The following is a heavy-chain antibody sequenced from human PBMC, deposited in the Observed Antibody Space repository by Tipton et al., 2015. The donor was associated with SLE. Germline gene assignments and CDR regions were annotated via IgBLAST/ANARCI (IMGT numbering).Heavy chain of an antibody. V-gene: IGHV3-23*01. CDR3: AKSPTAYGSGTYYSGGEVSPFDY. J-gene: IGHJ4*02. D-gene: IGHD3-10*01. Sequence: GSLRLSCAASRFTFSTYGMRWVRQSPEKGLEWVSAISGSGTRTYYADSVRGRFTISRDNSKNTMYLQMNSLRVEDTALYYCAKSPTAYGSGTYYSGGEVSPFDYWGQGILVIVSS. CDR1: RFTFSTYG. CDR2: ISGSGTRT.